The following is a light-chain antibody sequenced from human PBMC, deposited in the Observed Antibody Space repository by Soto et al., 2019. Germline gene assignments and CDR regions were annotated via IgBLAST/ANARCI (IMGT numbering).Light chain of an antibody. CDR3: QQRSDWPPT. Sequence: EIVLTQSPGTLSLSPGERATLSCRASQSVSSSYLAWYQQKPGQAPRLLIYGASSRATGIPDRFSGSGSGTDFTITISSIEAEDFAVYYCQQRSDWPPTFGQGTKVDIK. J-gene: IGKJ1*01. CDR1: QSVSSSY. CDR2: GAS. V-gene: IGKV3D-20*02.